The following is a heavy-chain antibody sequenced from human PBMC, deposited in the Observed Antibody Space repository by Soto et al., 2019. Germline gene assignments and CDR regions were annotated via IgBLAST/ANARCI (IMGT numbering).Heavy chain of an antibody. J-gene: IGHJ6*02. CDR3: ATSYSSYDYHYYYGMDV. Sequence: QVQLVQSGAEEKKPGASVKVSCKASGYSFTSYPMHWVRHAPGQRLEWMGWINAGNGNTKYSQKFQGRVTITRDTSASTAYMELSSLRSEDTAVYYCATSYSSYDYHYYYGMDVWGQGTTVTVSS. CDR1: GYSFTSYP. CDR2: INAGNGNT. V-gene: IGHV1-3*05. D-gene: IGHD5-12*01.